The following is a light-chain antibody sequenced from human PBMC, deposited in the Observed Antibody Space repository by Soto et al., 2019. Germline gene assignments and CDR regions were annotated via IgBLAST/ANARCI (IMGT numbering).Light chain of an antibody. CDR3: QQYGSSPWT. Sequence: EMVLTQSPGTLSLSPGERSTLSVSASQSVSSTYLAWYQQKPGQAPRLLIYGASNRATGIPDRFSGSGSGTDFTLTISRLEPEDFAVYYCQQYGSSPWTFGQGTKVDIK. J-gene: IGKJ1*01. V-gene: IGKV3-20*01. CDR1: QSVSSTY. CDR2: GAS.